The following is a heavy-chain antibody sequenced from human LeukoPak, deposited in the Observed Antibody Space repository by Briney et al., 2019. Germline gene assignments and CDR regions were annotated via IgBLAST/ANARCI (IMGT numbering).Heavy chain of an antibody. CDR1: GSTVSSNY. CDR2: IYSGGST. V-gene: IGHV3-53*01. D-gene: IGHD2-15*01. Sequence: GGSLRLSCAASGSTVSSNYMSWVRQAPGKGLEWVSVIYSGGSTYYADSVKGRFTISRDNSKNTLYLQMNSLRAEDTAVYYCAREDCSGGSCYSDYWGQGTLVTVSS. CDR3: AREDCSGGSCYSDY. J-gene: IGHJ4*02.